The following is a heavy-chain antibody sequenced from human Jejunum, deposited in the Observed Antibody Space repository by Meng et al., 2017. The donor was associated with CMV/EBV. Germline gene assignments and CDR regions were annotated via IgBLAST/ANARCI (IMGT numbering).Heavy chain of an antibody. CDR3: VRPLVWN. J-gene: IGHJ1*01. D-gene: IGHD2-8*01. Sequence: QVQLVKFGAELKKPGSSVKVSCKASGDIFNNYGFTWVRQAPGQGLEWMGGIVPIFSTTNYAQKFQGRVTITADESTSTAYMELSSLTSEDTAVYYCVRPLVWNWGQGTLVTVSS. V-gene: IGHV1-69*12. CDR1: GDIFNNYG. CDR2: IVPIFSTT.